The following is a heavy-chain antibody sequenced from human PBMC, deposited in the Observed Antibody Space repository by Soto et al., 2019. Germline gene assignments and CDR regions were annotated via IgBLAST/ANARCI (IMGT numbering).Heavy chain of an antibody. J-gene: IGHJ4*02. CDR1: GFTFSSYG. CDR2: IWYDGSKK. D-gene: IGHD3-22*01. V-gene: IGHV3-33*01. Sequence: QVQLVKSGGGVVQPGRSLRLSCAASGFTFSSYGMHWVRQAPGKGLEWVAVIWYDGSKKYYVDSVKGRLTISRDNSKNTLYLQMNSLRAEDTAVYYCAREPSSGYFDYWGQGTLVTVSS. CDR3: AREPSSGYFDY.